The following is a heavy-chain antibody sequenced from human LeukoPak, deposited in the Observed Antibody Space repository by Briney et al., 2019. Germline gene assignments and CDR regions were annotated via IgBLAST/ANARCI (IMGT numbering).Heavy chain of an antibody. V-gene: IGHV4-39*07. Sequence: SETLSLTCTVSGGSISSSSYYWGWIRQPPGKGLEWIGSIYYSGSTNYNPSLKSRVTISVDTSKNQFSLKLSSVTAADTAVYYCASTASIAVAGTAWGQGTLVTVSS. D-gene: IGHD6-19*01. J-gene: IGHJ5*02. CDR3: ASTASIAVAGTA. CDR2: IYYSGST. CDR1: GGSISSSSYY.